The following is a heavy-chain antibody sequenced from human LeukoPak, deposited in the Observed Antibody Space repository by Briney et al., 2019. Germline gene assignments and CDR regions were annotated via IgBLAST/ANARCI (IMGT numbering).Heavy chain of an antibody. D-gene: IGHD2-15*01. Sequence: SETLSLTCAVYGGSFSGYYRSWIRQPPGKGLEWIGEINHSGSTNYNPSLQSRVTISADTSKNQFSLNLRSVIAADTAVYYCTRGLRLGYCSGGSCYYWFDPWGQGTRVTVSS. CDR1: GGSFSGYY. CDR2: INHSGST. J-gene: IGHJ5*02. CDR3: TRGLRLGYCSGGSCYYWFDP. V-gene: IGHV4-34*01.